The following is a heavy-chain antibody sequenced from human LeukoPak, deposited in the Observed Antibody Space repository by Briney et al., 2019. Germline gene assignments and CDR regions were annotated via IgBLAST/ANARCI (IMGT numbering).Heavy chain of an antibody. CDR3: AKVAKYYYGSETYYFFEH. CDR2: INQDGTEK. J-gene: IGHJ4*02. D-gene: IGHD3-10*01. CDR1: GFTFTTYW. V-gene: IGHV3-7*01. Sequence: GGSLRLSCAASGFTFTTYWMTWVRQAPGKGLEWVANINQDGTEKYYVDSVKGRFTISRDNAKNSLYLQMNSLRVEDTAVYYCAKVAKYYYGSETYYFFEHWGQGTPVTASS.